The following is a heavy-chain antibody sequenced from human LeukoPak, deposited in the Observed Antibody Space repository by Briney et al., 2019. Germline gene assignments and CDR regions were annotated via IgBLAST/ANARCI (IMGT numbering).Heavy chain of an antibody. V-gene: IGHV1-2*02. CDR1: GYPFTGYY. Sequence: ASVKVSCKASGYPFTGYYIHWVRQAPGQGLEWMGWINPNSGDTNYAQKFQGRVTMTRDTSISTAYMELSRLTSDDTAVYYCARYYYDGSGYFGYWGQGTLVTVSS. CDR3: ARYYYDGSGYFGY. CDR2: INPNSGDT. J-gene: IGHJ4*02. D-gene: IGHD3-22*01.